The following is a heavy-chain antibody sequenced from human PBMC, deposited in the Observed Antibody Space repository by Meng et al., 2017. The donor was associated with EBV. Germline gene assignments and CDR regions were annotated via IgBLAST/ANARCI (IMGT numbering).Heavy chain of an antibody. Sequence: QGQLRQAGAEVKKPGSSVKGACRTSGGPFRSDAVSWVRQAPGQGLEWMGGLIPMSGAPHYAQKFQDRVTIIADESTSTHSMELNNLRFEDTAMYYCASESGRGFTPDYWGQGTLVTVSS. D-gene: IGHD3-10*01. V-gene: IGHV1-69*01. J-gene: IGHJ4*02. CDR3: ASESGRGFTPDY. CDR1: GGPFRSDA. CDR2: LIPMSGAP.